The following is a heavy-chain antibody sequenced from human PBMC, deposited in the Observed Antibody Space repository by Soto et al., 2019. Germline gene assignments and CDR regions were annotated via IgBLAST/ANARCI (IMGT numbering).Heavy chain of an antibody. Sequence: QVQLVQSGAEVKKPGSSVKVSCKASGGTFSSYAISWVRQAPGQGLEWMGGIIPIFDTANYAQKFQGRVTITADESTSTAYMELSSLRSEDTAVYYCARGGYIVVVTATPGYGMDVWGQGTTVTVSS. D-gene: IGHD2-21*02. CDR2: IIPIFDTA. V-gene: IGHV1-69*01. CDR3: ARGGYIVVVTATPGYGMDV. CDR1: GGTFSSYA. J-gene: IGHJ6*02.